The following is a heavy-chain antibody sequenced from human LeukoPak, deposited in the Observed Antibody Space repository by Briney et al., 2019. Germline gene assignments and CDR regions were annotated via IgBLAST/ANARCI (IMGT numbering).Heavy chain of an antibody. D-gene: IGHD5/OR15-5a*01. CDR3: ARGRQIHSTLRRGWFDP. J-gene: IGHJ5*02. Sequence: PSQTLSLTCAISGDSVSSNNAAWNWIRQSPSRGLEWLGRTYYRSKWYSDYAVSVSSRMTINPDTSNNQFSLQLKSVTPEDAGVYYCARGRQIHSTLRRGWFDPWGQGTLVTVSS. CDR2: TYYRSKWYS. CDR1: GDSVSSNNAA. V-gene: IGHV6-1*01.